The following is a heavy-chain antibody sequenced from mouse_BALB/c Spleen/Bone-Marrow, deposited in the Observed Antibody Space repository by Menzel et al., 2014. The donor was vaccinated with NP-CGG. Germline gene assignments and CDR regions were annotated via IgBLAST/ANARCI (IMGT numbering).Heavy chain of an antibody. CDR3: ARDKGRVFFDY. J-gene: IGHJ2*01. Sequence: EVKLMEPGGGLVQPGGSLRLSCATSGFTFTDYYMNWVRQPPGKALEWLGFIRNKANGYTTEYSASVKSRFTISRDNSQNILYLQMNTLRVDDSATYYCARDKGRVFFDYWGQGTTLTVSS. CDR2: IRNKANGYTT. V-gene: IGHV7-3*02. CDR1: GFTFTDYY.